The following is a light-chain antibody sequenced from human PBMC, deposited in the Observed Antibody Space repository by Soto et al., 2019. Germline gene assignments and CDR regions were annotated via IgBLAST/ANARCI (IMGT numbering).Light chain of an antibody. CDR3: QQSYSTPRT. V-gene: IGKV1-39*01. Sequence: DIQMTKSQSSLSASVGDRFTITFRASHSISRYLNWYQQKPGKAPKLLIYAESSLQSGVPSRFSGSGSGTDFTLTISSLQPEDFSTYYCQQSYSTPRTFGQGTKLEIK. J-gene: IGKJ1*01. CDR2: AES. CDR1: HSISRY.